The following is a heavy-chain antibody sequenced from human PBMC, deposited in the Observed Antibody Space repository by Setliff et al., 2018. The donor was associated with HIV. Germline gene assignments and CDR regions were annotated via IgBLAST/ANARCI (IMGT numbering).Heavy chain of an antibody. CDR1: RFTFDDYA. V-gene: IGHV3-9*01. Sequence: PGGSLRLSCAASRFTFDDYAMHWVRQAPGKGLEWVSGISWNSGGILYADSVKGRFTISRDNAKNSLYLQINSLRVEDTALYYCAKDTLPASARGSSMDVWGQGTMVTVSS. J-gene: IGHJ6*02. CDR3: AKDTLPASARGSSMDV. CDR2: ISWNSGGI.